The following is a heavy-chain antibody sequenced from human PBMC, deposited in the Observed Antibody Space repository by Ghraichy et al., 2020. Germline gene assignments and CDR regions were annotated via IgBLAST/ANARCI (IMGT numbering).Heavy chain of an antibody. Sequence: SETLSLTCTVSNDSISSGSFYWGWIRQPAGKGLDWIGRVHSGGTTAYNPSLNSRVSISVDTSKNQFSLRLTSVTAADTAVYFCARDRISRFDYWGQGVLVTVSS. CDR2: VHSGGTT. CDR1: NDSISSGSFY. V-gene: IGHV4-61*02. CDR3: ARDRISRFDY. J-gene: IGHJ4*02.